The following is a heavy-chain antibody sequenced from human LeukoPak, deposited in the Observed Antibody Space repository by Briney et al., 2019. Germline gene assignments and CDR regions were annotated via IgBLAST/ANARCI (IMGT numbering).Heavy chain of an antibody. Sequence: GGSLRLSCAASGFTFSNYWMHWVRQTPGKGLVWVSRIISDGSSTSYADSVKGRFTISRDNAKNTLYLQMNSLRAEDTAVYYCAKDGRITIFGVDYFDYWGQGTLVTVSS. D-gene: IGHD3-3*01. CDR2: IISDGSST. J-gene: IGHJ4*02. V-gene: IGHV3-74*01. CDR3: AKDGRITIFGVDYFDY. CDR1: GFTFSNYW.